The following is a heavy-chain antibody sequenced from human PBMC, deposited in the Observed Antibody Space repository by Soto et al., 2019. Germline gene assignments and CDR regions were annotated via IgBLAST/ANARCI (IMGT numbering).Heavy chain of an antibody. D-gene: IGHD6-19*01. V-gene: IGHV3-23*01. CDR1: GFTFSSYA. CDR2: ISGSGGST. J-gene: IGHJ4*02. CDR3: AKSSGWFHPFAY. Sequence: EVQLLESGGGLVQPGGSLRLSCAASGFTFSSYALSWVRQAPGKGLEWVSVISGSGGSTYYADSVKGRFTISRDNSKNTLYLQMNSLRADDTAVYYCAKSSGWFHPFAYWRQGTLVTVSS.